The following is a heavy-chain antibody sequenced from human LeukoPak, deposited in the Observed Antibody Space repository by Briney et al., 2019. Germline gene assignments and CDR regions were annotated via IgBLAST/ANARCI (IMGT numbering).Heavy chain of an antibody. Sequence: LPRGSLRLSCASSGFTFSSYAMRWVRQAPGNGLEWVAATSGSGGSTYYADSVKRRFTISRDNSKNTLYPQMNSLRAEDTAVYYCAKSKNVDIVATIGALDAFDIWGQGTMVTVSS. CDR1: GFTFSSYA. D-gene: IGHD5-12*01. CDR2: TSGSGGST. V-gene: IGHV3-23*01. J-gene: IGHJ3*02. CDR3: AKSKNVDIVATIGALDAFDI.